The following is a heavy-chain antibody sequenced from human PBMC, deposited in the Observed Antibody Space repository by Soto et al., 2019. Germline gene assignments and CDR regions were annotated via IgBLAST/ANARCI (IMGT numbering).Heavy chain of an antibody. D-gene: IGHD1-20*01. J-gene: IGHJ4*02. Sequence: ASVKVSCKASGYTFTGYYMHWVRQAPGQRLEWMGWINAGNGNTKYSQKFQGRVTITRDTSASTAYMELSSLRSEDTAVYYCARAFSITGTTSFDYWGQGTLVTVS. V-gene: IGHV1-3*01. CDR3: ARAFSITGTTSFDY. CDR2: INAGNGNT. CDR1: GYTFTGYY.